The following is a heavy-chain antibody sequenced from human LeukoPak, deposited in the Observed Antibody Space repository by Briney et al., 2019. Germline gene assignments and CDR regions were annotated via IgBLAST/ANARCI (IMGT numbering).Heavy chain of an antibody. V-gene: IGHV1-2*02. CDR2: MNPNSGDT. J-gene: IGHJ5*02. CDR3: ARASGSNWFDP. CDR1: VYTFTNFY. Sequence: ASVKVSCKASVYTFTNFYIHWVRQAPGQGLEWMGWMNPNSGDTSYAREFQGRVTMTRDTSISTAYMELSRLRSDDTAVYYCARASGSNWFDPWGQGTLVTVSS. D-gene: IGHD3-10*01.